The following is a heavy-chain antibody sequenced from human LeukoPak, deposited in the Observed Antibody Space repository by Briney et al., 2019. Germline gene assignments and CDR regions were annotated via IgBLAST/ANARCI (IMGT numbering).Heavy chain of an antibody. D-gene: IGHD3-3*01. Sequence: ASVKVSCKASGYTFTSYTIHWVRQAPGQSLEWMGWINAGNGNAKYSQECQDRVTITRDTSASTAYMELSSLRSEDMAVYYCARARYETRIWPKSRYDYYHYMDVWGKGTTVTVSS. CDR3: ARARYETRIWPKSRYDYYHYMDV. CDR1: GYTFTSYT. J-gene: IGHJ6*03. CDR2: INAGNGNA. V-gene: IGHV1-3*03.